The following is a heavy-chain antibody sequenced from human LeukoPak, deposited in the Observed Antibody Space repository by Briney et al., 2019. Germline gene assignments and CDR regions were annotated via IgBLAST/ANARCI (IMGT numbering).Heavy chain of an antibody. CDR2: IHYDGSNK. CDR3: ARGDKMTTWRRTYNCFDP. D-gene: IGHD5-24*01. Sequence: GGSLRLSCAASRFTFSSYGTHWVRQAPGKGLEWVSFIHYDGSNKYYADSVKGRFTISRDNSKNTLYLQMNSLRPDDTAVYYCARGDKMTTWRRTYNCFDPWGQGTLVTVSS. J-gene: IGHJ5*02. CDR1: RFTFSSYG. V-gene: IGHV3-30*02.